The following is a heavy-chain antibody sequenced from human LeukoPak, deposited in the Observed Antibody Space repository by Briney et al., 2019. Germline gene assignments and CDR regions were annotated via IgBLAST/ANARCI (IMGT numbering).Heavy chain of an antibody. CDR1: GGSISSGTYH. Sequence: SQTLSLTCTVSGGSISSGTYHWSWIRQYPGKGLEWIGHISYGGTTYYNPSLKSRVTISVDRSKNQFSLKLSSVTAADTAVYYCARGPVMVRGVMGWFDPWGQGTLVTVSS. V-gene: IGHV4-30-4*08. D-gene: IGHD3-10*01. CDR3: ARGPVMVRGVMGWFDP. J-gene: IGHJ5*02. CDR2: ISYGGTT.